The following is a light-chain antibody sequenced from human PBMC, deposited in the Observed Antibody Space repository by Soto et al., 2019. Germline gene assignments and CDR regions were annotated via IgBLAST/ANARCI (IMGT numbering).Light chain of an antibody. Sequence: EIVLTQSPATLSLSPGERATLSCRASQSVSSYLAWYQQKPGQAPRLLIYDASNRATGIPARFSGSGSRTELTHTNSSLEPEDFAVYYCQQRSNWGLTFGGGTKVEIK. J-gene: IGKJ4*01. CDR3: QQRSNWGLT. CDR1: QSVSSY. V-gene: IGKV3-11*01. CDR2: DAS.